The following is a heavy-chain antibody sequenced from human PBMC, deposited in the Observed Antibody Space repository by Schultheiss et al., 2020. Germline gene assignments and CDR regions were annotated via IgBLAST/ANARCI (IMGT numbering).Heavy chain of an antibody. Sequence: SETLSLTCAVYGGSFSGYYWSWIRQPPGKGLEWIGEINHSGSTNYNPSLKSRVAISVDTSMNQFSLELNSVTAADTAVYYCASGPNWNYFDYWGQGTLVTVSS. D-gene: IGHD1-1*01. CDR1: GGSFSGYY. CDR2: INHSGST. J-gene: IGHJ4*02. V-gene: IGHV4-34*01. CDR3: ASGPNWNYFDY.